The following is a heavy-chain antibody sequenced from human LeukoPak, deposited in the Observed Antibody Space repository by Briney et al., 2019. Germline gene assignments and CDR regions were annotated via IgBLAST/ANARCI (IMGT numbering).Heavy chain of an antibody. CDR2: ISSSGTTT. J-gene: IGHJ4*02. V-gene: IGHV3-11*04. Sequence: PGGALRLSCAASGLTLSDYYMTWIRQAPGKGLEWVSSISSSGTTTYSTDSVRGRFTVSRDNAKNSVFLYMNSLRAEDTAVYYCAIQITMIVVVPYCDYRGQGTLVTVSS. D-gene: IGHD3-22*01. CDR3: AIQITMIVVVPYCDY. CDR1: GLTLSDYY.